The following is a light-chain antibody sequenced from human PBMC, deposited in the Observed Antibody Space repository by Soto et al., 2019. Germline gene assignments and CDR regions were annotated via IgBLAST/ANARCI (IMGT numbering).Light chain of an antibody. V-gene: IGLV2-8*01. CDR1: SSDVGNYNY. CDR2: EVT. J-gene: IGLJ3*02. CDR3: SSYAGSKTL. Sequence: QSALTQPPSASGSPGQSVTISCTGTSSDVGNYNYVSWYQQHPGNAPKLMIYEVTKRPSGVPDRFSGSKSGNTASLTVSGLQAEDEADYYCSSYAGSKTLFGGGTKLTVL.